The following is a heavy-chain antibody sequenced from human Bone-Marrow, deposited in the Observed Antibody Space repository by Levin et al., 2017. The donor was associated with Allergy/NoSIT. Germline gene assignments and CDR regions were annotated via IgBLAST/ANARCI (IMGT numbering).Heavy chain of an antibody. V-gene: IGHV3-11*06. CDR1: GFTFSDYY. CDR3: ARYCSGGSCYSVSDYFDY. CDR2: ISSSSSYT. Sequence: GGSLRLSCAASGFTFSDYYMSWIRQAPGKGLEWVSYISSSSSYTNYADSVKGRFTISRDNAKNSLYLQMNSLRAEDTAVYYCARYCSGGSCYSVSDYFDYWGQGTLVTVSS. J-gene: IGHJ4*02. D-gene: IGHD2-15*01.